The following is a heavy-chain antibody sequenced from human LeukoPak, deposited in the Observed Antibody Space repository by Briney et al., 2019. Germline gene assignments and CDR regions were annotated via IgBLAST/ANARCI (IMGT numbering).Heavy chain of an antibody. Sequence: SETLSLTCTVSGGSISSSSYSWGWIRQPPGKGLEWIGSIYYSGSTYYNPSLKSRVTISVDTSKNQFSLKLSSVTAADTAVYYCAVYYYDSSGYRWFDPWGQGTLVTVSS. CDR1: GGSISSSSYS. CDR2: IYYSGST. CDR3: AVYYYDSSGYRWFDP. J-gene: IGHJ5*02. D-gene: IGHD3-22*01. V-gene: IGHV4-39*01.